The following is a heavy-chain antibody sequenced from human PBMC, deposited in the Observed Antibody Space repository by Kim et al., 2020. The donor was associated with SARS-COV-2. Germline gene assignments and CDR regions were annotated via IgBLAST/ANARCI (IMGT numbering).Heavy chain of an antibody. Sequence: SVKVSCKASGGTFSSYAISWVRQAPGQGLEWMGRIIPILGIANYAQKFQGRVTITADKSTSTAYMELSSLRSEDTAVYYCARESDGSGSRSGYYYYGMDVWGQGTTVTVSS. D-gene: IGHD3-10*01. V-gene: IGHV1-69*04. CDR2: IIPILGIA. CDR3: ARESDGSGSRSGYYYYGMDV. CDR1: GGTFSSYA. J-gene: IGHJ6*02.